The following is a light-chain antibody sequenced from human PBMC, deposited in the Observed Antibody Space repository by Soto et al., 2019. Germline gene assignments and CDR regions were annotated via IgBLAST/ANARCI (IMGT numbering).Light chain of an antibody. CDR3: QQYNNWLT. J-gene: IGKJ4*01. Sequence: EIVMTQSPATLSVSPGERTTLSCRASQRVSSNVAWYQQKPGQAPRLLIYGASTRATGIPARFSGSGSGTEFPLTISSLQAEDFAVYYCQQYNNWLTFGGGTQVEIK. V-gene: IGKV3-15*01. CDR1: QRVSSN. CDR2: GAS.